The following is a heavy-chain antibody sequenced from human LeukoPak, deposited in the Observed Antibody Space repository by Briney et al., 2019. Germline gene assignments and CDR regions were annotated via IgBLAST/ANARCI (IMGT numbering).Heavy chain of an antibody. D-gene: IGHD4-11*01. V-gene: IGHV4-39*07. CDR2: IYYSGST. Sequence: SETLSLTCTVSGGSISSGSYYWGWIRQPPGKGLEWIGSIYYSGSTYYNPSLKSRVTISVDTSKNQFSLKLSSVTAADTAVYYCARVWSYSNYLVDYWGQGTLVTVSS. CDR1: GGSISSGSYY. J-gene: IGHJ4*02. CDR3: ARVWSYSNYLVDY.